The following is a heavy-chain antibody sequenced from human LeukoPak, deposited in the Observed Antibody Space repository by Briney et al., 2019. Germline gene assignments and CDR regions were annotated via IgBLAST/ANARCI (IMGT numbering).Heavy chain of an antibody. Sequence: PGGSLRLSCAASGFSFSGYGMHWVRQVPGKGLEWVAFIRYDGSTKFYTDSVKGRFAISRDNSKNTLSLQMNSLRTEDTAVYYCAALHTGTFVDYWRQGTLVTVSS. V-gene: IGHV3-30*02. D-gene: IGHD4-17*01. CDR1: GFSFSGYG. CDR2: IRYDGSTK. J-gene: IGHJ4*02. CDR3: AALHTGTFVDY.